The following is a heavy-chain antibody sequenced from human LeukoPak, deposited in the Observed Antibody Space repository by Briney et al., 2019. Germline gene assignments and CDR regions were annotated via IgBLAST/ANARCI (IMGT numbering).Heavy chain of an antibody. V-gene: IGHV1-69*05. CDR1: GGTFSSYA. D-gene: IGHD3-22*01. CDR3: AGGPMIERSPVGY. Sequence: ASVKVSCKASGGTFSSYAISWVRQAPGQGLEWMGGIIPIFGTANYAQKFQGRVTITTDESTSTAYMELSRLRSEDTAVYYCAGGPMIERSPVGYWGQGTLVTVSS. J-gene: IGHJ4*02. CDR2: IIPIFGTA.